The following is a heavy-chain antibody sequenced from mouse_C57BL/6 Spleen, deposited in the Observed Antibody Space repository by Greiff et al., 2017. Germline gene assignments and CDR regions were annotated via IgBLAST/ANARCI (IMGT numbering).Heavy chain of an antibody. CDR2: INPNYGTT. J-gene: IGHJ1*03. CDR3: ARPVYGSSHWYFDV. D-gene: IGHD1-1*01. V-gene: IGHV1-39*01. Sequence: EVQLQHSGPELVKPGASVKISCKASGYSFTDYNMNWVKQSNGKSLEWIGVINPNYGTTSYNQKFKGKATLTVDQSSSTAYMQLNSLTSEDSAVYYCARPVYGSSHWYFDVWGTGTTVTVSS. CDR1: GYSFTDYN.